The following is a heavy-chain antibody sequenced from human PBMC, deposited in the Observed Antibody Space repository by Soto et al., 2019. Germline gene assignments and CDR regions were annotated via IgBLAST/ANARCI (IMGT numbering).Heavy chain of an antibody. CDR3: ATTYYYGMDV. V-gene: IGHV1-2*04. Sequence: QVQLVQSGAEVKKPGASVKVSCKASGYTFTNYYMHWVRQAPGQGLEWMGWINPNSGGTNYAQKFXSCVTMTRDTSISTAYMELSNLRSDDTAVYYCATTYYYGMDVWGQGTTVIVSS. CDR2: INPNSGGT. CDR1: GYTFTNYY. J-gene: IGHJ6*02.